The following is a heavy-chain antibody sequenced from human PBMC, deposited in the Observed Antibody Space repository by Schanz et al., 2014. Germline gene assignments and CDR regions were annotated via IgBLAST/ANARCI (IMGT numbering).Heavy chain of an antibody. Sequence: QLLLQESGSGLVNPSQTLSLTCAVSGGSISSGDYSWSWIRQPPGQGLEWIGDINHGGRTYYNPSLESRFTIALDRSENHFSRRLDYVTAADTAVYYCARATFGFYGSGSFYVWFDPWGQGTLVTVSS. J-gene: IGHJ5*02. CDR3: ARATFGFYGSGSFYVWFDP. V-gene: IGHV4-30-2*01. CDR1: GGSISSGDYS. D-gene: IGHD3-10*01. CDR2: INHGGRT.